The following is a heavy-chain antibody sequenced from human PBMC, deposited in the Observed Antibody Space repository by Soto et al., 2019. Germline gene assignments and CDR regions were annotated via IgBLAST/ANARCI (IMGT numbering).Heavy chain of an antibody. CDR2: IYWDDDK. D-gene: IGHD6-25*01. Sequence: QMTLKESGPTLVKPTQTLTLTCTFSGFSLSTNGVGVGWIRQPPGKALEWLGFIYWDDDKRYSPSLNSRLTITKDTSKNQVVLTMTNMDPVDTATYYCAHRRPYSGGWNEGWFDPWGQGTLVTVSS. CDR1: GFSLSTNGVG. CDR3: AHRRPYSGGWNEGWFDP. V-gene: IGHV2-5*02. J-gene: IGHJ5*02.